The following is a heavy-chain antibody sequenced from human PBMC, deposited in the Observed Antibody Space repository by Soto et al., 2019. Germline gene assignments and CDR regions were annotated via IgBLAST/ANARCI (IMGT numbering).Heavy chain of an antibody. CDR1: GFTFSNAW. Sequence: EVQLVESGGGLVKPGGTLRLSCAASGFTFSNAWMSWVRQAPGKGLEWVGRIKSKTDGGTTDYAAPVKGRFTISRDDSKNTLYLQTNSLKTEDTAVYYCTTECSWGKFDPWGQGTLVTVSS. V-gene: IGHV3-15*01. CDR2: IKSKTDGGTT. D-gene: IGHD6-13*01. J-gene: IGHJ5*02. CDR3: TTECSWGKFDP.